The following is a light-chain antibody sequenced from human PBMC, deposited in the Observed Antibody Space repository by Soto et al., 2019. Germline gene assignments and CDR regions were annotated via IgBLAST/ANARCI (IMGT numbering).Light chain of an antibody. Sequence: EILLTQSPGTLSLSPGERATLSCRATQSVYSYSAWYQQRPGQAPRLLIYDASTRATCIPARFSGSGSGTDFNLTIGSLEPADFVVYSFQQRSNWPLTFGGGTKVEI. J-gene: IGKJ4*01. CDR3: QQRSNWPLT. CDR1: QSVYSY. V-gene: IGKV3-11*01. CDR2: DAS.